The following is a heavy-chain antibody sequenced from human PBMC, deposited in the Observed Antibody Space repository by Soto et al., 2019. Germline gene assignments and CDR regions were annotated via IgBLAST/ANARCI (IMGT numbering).Heavy chain of an antibody. CDR3: ARHLGYDSSGYYRNWFDP. CDR2: IYYTGST. V-gene: IGHV4-59*08. D-gene: IGHD3-22*01. J-gene: IGHJ5*02. Sequence: SETLSLTCTVSGDSINTYYWSWIRQPPGKGLEWIGYIYYTGSTNYNPSLKSRVTISVDTSKNQFSLKLNSVTAADTAVYYCARHLGYDSSGYYRNWFDPWGQGTLVTVSS. CDR1: GDSINTYY.